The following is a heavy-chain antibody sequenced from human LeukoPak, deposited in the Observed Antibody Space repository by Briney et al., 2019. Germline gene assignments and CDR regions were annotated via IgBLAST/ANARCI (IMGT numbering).Heavy chain of an antibody. J-gene: IGHJ3*02. Sequence: ASGKVSCKASGYTFTSYGISWVRQAPGQGREWMGWISAYNGNTNYAHKLQGRVTMTTDTSPSTAHLELRSLRSDDTAVHYCARDHASGRYNDAFHIWAQGTMVPVSS. D-gene: IGHD1-26*01. CDR2: ISAYNGNT. CDR3: ARDHASGRYNDAFHI. CDR1: GYTFTSYG. V-gene: IGHV1-18*01.